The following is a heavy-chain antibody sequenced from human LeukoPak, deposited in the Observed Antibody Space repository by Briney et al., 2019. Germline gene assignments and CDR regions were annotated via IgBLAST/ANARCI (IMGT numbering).Heavy chain of an antibody. CDR3: ARDSSGWYGLDV. CDR2: ISSSSSYI. J-gene: IGHJ6*02. V-gene: IGHV3-21*01. CDR1: GFTFSSYS. Sequence: GGSLRLSCAASGFTFSSYSMNWVRQAPGKGLEWVSSISSSSSYIYYADSVKGRFTISRDNAKNSLYLQMNSLRAEDTAVYYCARDSSGWYGLDVWGQGTTVTVSS. D-gene: IGHD6-19*01.